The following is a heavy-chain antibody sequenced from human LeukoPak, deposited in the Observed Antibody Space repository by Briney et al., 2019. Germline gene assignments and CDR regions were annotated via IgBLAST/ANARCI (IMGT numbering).Heavy chain of an antibody. CDR1: GFTFSNYV. Sequence: GGSLRLSCVSSGFTFSNYVLYWVRQAPGKGLEWVAGMSHDGSNIYYADSVKGRFTISRDNSKNTLYLQMNSLRAEDTAVYYCANMNRGSYYRSFDYWGQGTLVTVSS. CDR3: ANMNRGSYYRSFDY. D-gene: IGHD1-26*01. CDR2: MSHDGSNI. V-gene: IGHV3-30*18. J-gene: IGHJ4*02.